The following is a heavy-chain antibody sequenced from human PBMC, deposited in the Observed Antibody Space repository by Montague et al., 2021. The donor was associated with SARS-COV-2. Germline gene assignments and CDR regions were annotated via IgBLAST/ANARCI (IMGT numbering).Heavy chain of an antibody. CDR3: ARGHLSVSMIVVVFTSASYCFDY. CDR1: GVSFGDDH. CDR2: INQSGRT. D-gene: IGHD3-22*01. V-gene: IGHV4-34*01. Sequence: SETLSLTCVVYGVSFGDDHWSWIRQPPGKGLEWIGDINQSGRTNYNPSLKSRVTISLDTSKNQFSLKLTSVTAAATAVYFCARGHLSVSMIVVVFTSASYCFDYWGQGAQVTVSS. J-gene: IGHJ4*02.